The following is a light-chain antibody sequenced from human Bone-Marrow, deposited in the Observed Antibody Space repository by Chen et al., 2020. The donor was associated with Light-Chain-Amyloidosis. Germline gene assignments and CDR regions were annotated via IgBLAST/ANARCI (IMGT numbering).Light chain of an antibody. CDR3: QSYQGSSQGV. J-gene: IGLJ3*02. CDR1: SGSIATNY. V-gene: IGLV6-57*01. Sequence: NFMLTQPHSVSESPGKTVIISCTRSSGSIATNYVQWYQQCPGSSPTTVIYEDDQRPSGVPDRFSGAIDRSCNSATLTISWLKTENEADYYCQSYQGSSQGVFGGGTKLTVL. CDR2: EDD.